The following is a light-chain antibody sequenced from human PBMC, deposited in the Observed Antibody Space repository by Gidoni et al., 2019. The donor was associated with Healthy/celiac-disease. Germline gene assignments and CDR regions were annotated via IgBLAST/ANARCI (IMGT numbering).Light chain of an antibody. Sequence: DIVLTQSPASLAVSLGEKATINCKSSQSVLYSSNNKNYLAWYQQKPGQPPKLLIYWESTRESGVPDRCSGSGSGTDFTLTISSLQAEDVAVYYCQQYYSTPMYTFGQXTKLEIK. CDR1: QSVLYSSNNKNY. CDR2: WES. V-gene: IGKV4-1*01. CDR3: QQYYSTPMYT. J-gene: IGKJ2*01.